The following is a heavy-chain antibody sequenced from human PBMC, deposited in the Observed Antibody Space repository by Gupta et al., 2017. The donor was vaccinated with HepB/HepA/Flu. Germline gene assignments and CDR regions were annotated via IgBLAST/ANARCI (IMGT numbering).Heavy chain of an antibody. CDR2: IKEHGNVI. CDR3: VRDFGGPGDA. V-gene: IGHV3-74*01. Sequence: EVQVVASGGGLVQPGGSLRLSCAASGFTLSSYWMHWVRQAPGKGLVWVSRIKEHGNVINNGESVRGRVTSSRDSAKNTRYLKMNSLRTEDTAVYYCVRDFGGPGDAWGQGNRGTVSS. CDR1: GFTLSSYW. J-gene: IGHJ5*02. D-gene: IGHD3-10*01.